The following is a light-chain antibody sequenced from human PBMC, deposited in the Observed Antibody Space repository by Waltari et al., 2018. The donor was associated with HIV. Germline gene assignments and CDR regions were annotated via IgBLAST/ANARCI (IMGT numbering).Light chain of an antibody. Sequence: QSVLTQPPSASGTPGQRVTLSCSGSSSSIGRNYVYWYQQLPGTAPKLLIYRNNQRPSGVPDRFSGSKSGTSASLAISGLRSEDEADYYCAAWDDSLSGYVFGTGTKVTVL. CDR3: AAWDDSLSGYV. CDR1: SSSIGRNY. V-gene: IGLV1-47*01. J-gene: IGLJ1*01. CDR2: RNN.